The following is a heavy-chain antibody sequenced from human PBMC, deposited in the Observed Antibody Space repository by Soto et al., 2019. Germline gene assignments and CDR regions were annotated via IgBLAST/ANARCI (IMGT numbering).Heavy chain of an antibody. CDR1: GGSFSGYY. CDR3: AREWANDFWSGYYQRAPHGSPKKKPPYYMDV. V-gene: IGHV4-34*01. J-gene: IGHJ6*03. CDR2: INHSGST. D-gene: IGHD3-3*01. Sequence: SETLSLTCAVYGGSFSGYYWSWIRQPPGKGLEWIGEINHSGSTNYNPSLKSRVTISVDTSKNQFSLKLSSVTAADTAVYYCAREWANDFWSGYYQRAPHGSPKKKPPYYMDVWGKGTTVTVSS.